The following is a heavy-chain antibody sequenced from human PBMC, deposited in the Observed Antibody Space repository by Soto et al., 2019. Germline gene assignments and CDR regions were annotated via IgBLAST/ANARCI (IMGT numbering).Heavy chain of an antibody. CDR3: AKRRGEGYFDY. D-gene: IGHD3-16*01. J-gene: IGHJ4*02. Sequence: GSLSLSCAASRFTFSNYVMGWVRQAPGKGLEWVSCISGNGIDTYYADSVKGRFTISRDNSKNTLYLQLNSLRPEDTAVFYCAKRRGEGYFDYWGQGTPVTVSS. V-gene: IGHV3-23*01. CDR2: ISGNGIDT. CDR1: RFTFSNYV.